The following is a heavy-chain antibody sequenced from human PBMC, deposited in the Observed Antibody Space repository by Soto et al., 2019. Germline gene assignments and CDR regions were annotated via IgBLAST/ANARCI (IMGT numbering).Heavy chain of an antibody. D-gene: IGHD4-17*01. V-gene: IGHV4-34*01. Sequence: SKTLSLTCAVYGGSFSGYYWSWIRQPPGKGLEWIGEINHSGSTNYNPSLKSRVTISVDTSKNQFSLKLSSVTAADTAVYYCARAGYGDYGTSYYYYGMDVWGQGTTVTVSS. CDR1: GGSFSGYY. CDR2: INHSGST. CDR3: ARAGYGDYGTSYYYYGMDV. J-gene: IGHJ6*02.